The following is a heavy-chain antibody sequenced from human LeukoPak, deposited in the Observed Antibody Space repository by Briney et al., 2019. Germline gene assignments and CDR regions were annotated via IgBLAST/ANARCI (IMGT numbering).Heavy chain of an antibody. CDR2: IKQDGSEK. CDR3: ARGTLRFFAR. CDR1: GLTFSSHR. Sequence: PGGPLPLPCAASGLTFSSHRMSWVRQPTGKGLEWVANIKQDGSEKYYVDSVKGRFTISRDKAKNSLYLQMNSLRAEDTAVYYCARGTLRFFARWGQGTLVTVSS. J-gene: IGHJ5*02. D-gene: IGHD3-16*01. V-gene: IGHV3-7*04.